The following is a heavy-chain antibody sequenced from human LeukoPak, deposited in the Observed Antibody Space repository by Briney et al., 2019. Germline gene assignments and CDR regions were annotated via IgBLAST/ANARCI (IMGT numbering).Heavy chain of an antibody. D-gene: IGHD5-18*01. CDR2: INHSGST. CDR3: ARRGYSYGSHYGMDV. Sequence: SETLSLTCAVYGGSFSGYYWSWIRQPPGKGLEWIGEINHSGSTNYNPSLKSRVTISVDTSKNQFSLKLSSVTAADTAVYYCARRGYSYGSHYGMDVWGQGTTVTVSS. V-gene: IGHV4-34*01. J-gene: IGHJ6*02. CDR1: GGSFSGYY.